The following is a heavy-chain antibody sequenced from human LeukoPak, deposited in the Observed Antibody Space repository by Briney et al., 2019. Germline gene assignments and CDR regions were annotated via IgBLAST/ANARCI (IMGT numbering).Heavy chain of an antibody. CDR3: LREKLRKEGLDY. V-gene: IGHV1-2*02. CDR2: INPNSGGT. CDR1: GYTFTGYY. J-gene: IGHJ4*02. D-gene: IGHD2-15*01. Sequence: ASVKVSCKASGYTFTGYYMHWVRQAPGQGLEWMGWINPNSGGTNYAQKFQGRVTMTRDTSISTAYMELSRLRSDDTAVYYCLREKLRKEGLDYWGQGTLVTVSS.